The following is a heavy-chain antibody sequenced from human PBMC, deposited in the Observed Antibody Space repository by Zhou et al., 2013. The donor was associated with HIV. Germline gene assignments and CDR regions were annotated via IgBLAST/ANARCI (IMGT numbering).Heavy chain of an antibody. V-gene: IGHV4-4*07. CDR3: ARAERLDHQMDV. J-gene: IGHJ6*04. CDR2: IYTSGGT. CDR1: GGSIRSYY. Sequence: QVQLQESGPGLVKPSETLSLTCTVSGGSIRSYYWTWIRQPAGKGLEWIGRIYTSGGTNYNPSLKSRVTMSADTSKNQFSLKLTSVTAADTAVYYCARAERLDHQMDVWGKGTTVTVSS.